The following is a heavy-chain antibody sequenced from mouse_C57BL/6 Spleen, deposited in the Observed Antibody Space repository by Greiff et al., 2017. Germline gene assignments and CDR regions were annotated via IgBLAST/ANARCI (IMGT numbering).Heavy chain of an antibody. J-gene: IGHJ3*01. CDR3: ARSGLAWFAY. Sequence: VQLQQSGPELVKPGASVKIPCKASGYTFTDYNMAWVKQSHGTSLEWIGDINPNNGGTIYNQKFKGKATLTVDKSSSTAYMELRSLTSEDTAVYYCARSGLAWFAYWGQGTLVTVSA. V-gene: IGHV1-18*01. CDR2: INPNNGGT. CDR1: GYTFTDYN.